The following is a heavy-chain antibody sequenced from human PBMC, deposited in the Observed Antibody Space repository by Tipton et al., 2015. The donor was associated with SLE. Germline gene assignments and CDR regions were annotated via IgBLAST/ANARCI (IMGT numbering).Heavy chain of an antibody. V-gene: IGHV3-30*02. J-gene: IGHJ4*02. D-gene: IGHD6-13*01. CDR3: ARRGGFSSTFFDY. CDR2: IQSDGSIR. CDR1: GFSFSTYD. Sequence: QLVQSGGGVVQPGGSLRLSCAASGFSFSTYDMHWVRQTPGRGLEWVAFIQSDGSIRYYADSVKGRFTISRDNSKNTVYLHMNSLRADDTAIYYCARRGGFSSTFFDYWGQGTLVTVSS.